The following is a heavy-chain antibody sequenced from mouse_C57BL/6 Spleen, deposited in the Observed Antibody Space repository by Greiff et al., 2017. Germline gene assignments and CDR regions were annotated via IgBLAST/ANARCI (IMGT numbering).Heavy chain of an antibody. Sequence: QVQLQQSGPELVKPGASVKISCKASGYAFSSSWMNWVKQRPGQGLEWIGRIYPGDGDTNYNGKFKGKATLTADKSSSTAYMQLSSLTSEDAAVYFCARERAGSSFDYWGQGTTRTVSA. D-gene: IGHD3-3*01. CDR3: ARERAGSSFDY. CDR1: GYAFSSSW. V-gene: IGHV1-82*01. CDR2: IYPGDGDT. J-gene: IGHJ2*01.